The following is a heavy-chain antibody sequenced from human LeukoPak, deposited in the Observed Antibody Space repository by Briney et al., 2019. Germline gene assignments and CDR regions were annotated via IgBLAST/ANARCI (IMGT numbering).Heavy chain of an antibody. CDR3: TRSYDSNGYSVGFDF. D-gene: IGHD3-22*01. J-gene: IGHJ4*02. V-gene: IGHV4-4*07. CDR2: IYTSGTT. CDR1: GGSMSSYY. Sequence: SETLSLTCTVSGGSMSSYYWSWIRQPAGKGLEWIGRIYTSGTTNYNPSLNSRVTISVDTSKNQFSLKLSSVTAADTAVYYCTRSYDSNGYSVGFDFWGQGTLVTVSS.